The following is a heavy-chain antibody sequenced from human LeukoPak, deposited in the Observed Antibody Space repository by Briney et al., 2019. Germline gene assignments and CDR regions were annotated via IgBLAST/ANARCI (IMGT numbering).Heavy chain of an antibody. V-gene: IGHV3-23*01. CDR1: GFTFSNHA. CDR2: ISDSGGST. D-gene: IGHD3-10*01. J-gene: IGHJ4*02. Sequence: GGSLRLSCAASGFTFSNHAMTWVRQAPGKGLEWVSAISDSGGSTYNADSVKGRFTISRDNSKNTLYLQMNRLRAEDTAVYYCAKGVLFFYYWGQGTLVTGSS. CDR3: AKGVLFFYY.